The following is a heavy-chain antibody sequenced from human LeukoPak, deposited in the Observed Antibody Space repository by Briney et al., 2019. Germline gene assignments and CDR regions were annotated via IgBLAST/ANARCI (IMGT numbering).Heavy chain of an antibody. CDR3: ARLGRSNNFDY. V-gene: IGHV4-61*02. CDR1: GDSIRSSNCY. CDR2: IHTSGST. Sequence: SETLSLTCTVSGDSIRSSNCYWSWIRQPAGKGLEWIGRIHTSGSTNYNPSLKSRVTMSVDTSKNQFSLKLRSVTAADTAVYYCARLGRSNNFDYWGQGTLVTVSS. D-gene: IGHD2-15*01. J-gene: IGHJ4*02.